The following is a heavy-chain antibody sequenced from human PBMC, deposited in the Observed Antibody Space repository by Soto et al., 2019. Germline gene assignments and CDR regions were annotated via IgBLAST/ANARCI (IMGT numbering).Heavy chain of an antibody. V-gene: IGHV3-73*01. D-gene: IGHD6-6*01. CDR2: IRSKANSYAT. CDR1: GLTFSGSA. J-gene: IGHJ6*02. CDR3: TRLSIAAAKGYYYYYGMDV. Sequence: GGSLRLSCAASGLTFSGSAMHWVRQASGKGLEWVGRIRSKANSYATAYAASVKGRFTISRDDSKNTAYLQMNSLKTEDTAVYYCTRLSIAAAKGYYYYYGMDVWGQGTTVTVSS.